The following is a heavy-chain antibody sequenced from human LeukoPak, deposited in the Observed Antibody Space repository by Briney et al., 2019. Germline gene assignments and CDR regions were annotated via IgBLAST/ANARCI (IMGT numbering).Heavy chain of an antibody. D-gene: IGHD3-10*01. J-gene: IGHJ3*02. Sequence: GESLKISCKGSGYSFTSYWIGWVRQMPGKGLEWMGITYPGDSDTRYSPSFQGQVTISVDKTISTAYLQWSSLKASDNAMYYCARREGSGSYYVGAFDIWGQGTMVTVSS. CDR2: TYPGDSDT. CDR3: ARREGSGSYYVGAFDI. V-gene: IGHV5-51*01. CDR1: GYSFTSYW.